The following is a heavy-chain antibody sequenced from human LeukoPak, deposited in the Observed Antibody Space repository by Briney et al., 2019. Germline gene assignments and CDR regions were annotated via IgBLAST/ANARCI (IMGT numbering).Heavy chain of an antibody. D-gene: IGHD6-6*01. CDR3: ARDRGEPSIATLRASFWFDP. CDR2: IYYSGST. V-gene: IGHV4-59*01. J-gene: IGHJ5*02. CDR1: GGSISSYY. Sequence: SETLSLTCTVSGGSISSYYWSWIRQPPGKGLEWIGYIYYSGSTNYNPSLKSRVTISVDTPKNQFSLKLSSVTAADTAVYYCARDRGEPSIATLRASFWFDPWGQGTLVTVSS.